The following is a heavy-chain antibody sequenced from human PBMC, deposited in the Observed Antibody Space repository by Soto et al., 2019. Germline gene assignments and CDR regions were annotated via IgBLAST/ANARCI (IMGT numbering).Heavy chain of an antibody. J-gene: IGHJ6*02. CDR3: ARGEYDDVDIVAPGNYYYGMDV. CDR1: GGTFSSYA. D-gene: IGHD5-12*01. Sequence: SVTVSCTASGGTFSSYAIGWVRQATGQGLEWMGGIIPIFGTANYAQKFQCRVTITADESTSTAYMELSSLRPEDTAVYYCARGEYDDVDIVAPGNYYYGMDVWGQGTTVTVSS. V-gene: IGHV1-69*01. CDR2: IIPIFGTA.